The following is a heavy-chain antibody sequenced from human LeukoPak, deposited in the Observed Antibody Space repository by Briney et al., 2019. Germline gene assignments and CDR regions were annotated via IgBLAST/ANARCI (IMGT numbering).Heavy chain of an antibody. CDR2: ISGSGGST. V-gene: IGHV3-23*01. CDR3: AKFPGYCSGGSCYSEVGFDY. J-gene: IGHJ4*02. D-gene: IGHD2-15*01. CDR1: GFTFSSYA. Sequence: PGGSLRLSCAASGFTFSSYAMSWVRQAPGKGLEWVSAISGSGGSTYYADSVKGRFTISRDNSKNTLYLQMNSLRAEDTAVYYCAKFPGYCSGGSCYSEVGFDYWGQGTLVTVSS.